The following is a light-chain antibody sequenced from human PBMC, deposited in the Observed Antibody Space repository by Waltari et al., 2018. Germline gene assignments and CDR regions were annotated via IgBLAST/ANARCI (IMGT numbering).Light chain of an antibody. CDR1: QSIARN. J-gene: IGKJ2*01. CDR3: QQYNNWRT. Sequence: EVLMTQSPATLSGSPGERATLSCRASQSIARNLAWYQQKPGQAPRLLIYGASTRATGVPDRFSGSGSGTEFTLTISSLQSEDFAVYYCQQYNNWRTFGQGTKVEI. V-gene: IGKV3-15*01. CDR2: GAS.